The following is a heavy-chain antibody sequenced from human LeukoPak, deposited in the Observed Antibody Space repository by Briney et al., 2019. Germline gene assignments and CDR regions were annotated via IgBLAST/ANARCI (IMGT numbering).Heavy chain of an antibody. Sequence: GGSLRLSCAASGFTFSSYAMSWVRQAPGKGLEWVSAISGSGGSTYYADSVKSRFTISRDISKNTLYLQMNNLRAEDTAVYYCARVNRYYGSGTYYHDAFDVWGRGTMVTVSS. V-gene: IGHV3-23*01. CDR1: GFTFSSYA. D-gene: IGHD3-10*01. J-gene: IGHJ3*01. CDR3: ARVNRYYGSGTYYHDAFDV. CDR2: ISGSGGST.